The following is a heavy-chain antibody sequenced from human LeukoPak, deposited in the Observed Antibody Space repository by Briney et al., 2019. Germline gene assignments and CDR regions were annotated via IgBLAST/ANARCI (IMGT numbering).Heavy chain of an antibody. CDR1: GVTFRSNG. Sequence: PGGSLRLSCAASGVTFRSNGLHWVRQSPGKGLEWVAFFRFDGNTQYYADFVKGRFTMSRDNSETTLYLQMNSLRTDDTAVYYCAKDLGLVSFWGQGTLVTVSS. CDR3: AKDLGLVSF. CDR2: FRFDGNTQ. V-gene: IGHV3-30*02. J-gene: IGHJ4*02. D-gene: IGHD5/OR15-5a*01.